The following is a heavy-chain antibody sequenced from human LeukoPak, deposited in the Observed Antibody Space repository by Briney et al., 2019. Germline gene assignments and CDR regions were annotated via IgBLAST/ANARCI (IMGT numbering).Heavy chain of an antibody. V-gene: IGHV3-23*01. J-gene: IGHJ4*02. CDR1: GVTFSSYA. CDR3: AKRVPYSSSSVYFDS. CDR2: IGESGSDT. D-gene: IGHD6-6*01. Sequence: GGSLRLSCVGSGVTFSSYAMSWVRQAPGNGLEWVSAIGESGSDTYYADSVKGRFTISKDNSKNTLFLQMNSLRAEDTAVYYWAKRVPYSSSSVYFDSWGQGTLVSVSS.